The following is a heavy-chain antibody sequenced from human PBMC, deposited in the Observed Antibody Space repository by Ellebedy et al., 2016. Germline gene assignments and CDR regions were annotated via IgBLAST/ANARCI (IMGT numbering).Heavy chain of an antibody. D-gene: IGHD3-9*01. J-gene: IGHJ4*02. Sequence: GESLKISXAASGFTFSSYWMSWVRQAPGKGLEWVANIKQDGSEKYYVDSVKGRFTISRDNAKNSLYLQMNSLRAEDTAVYYCARDSEPTYYDILTGYYALRWFDYWGQGTLVTVSS. CDR1: GFTFSSYW. CDR3: ARDSEPTYYDILTGYYALRWFDY. V-gene: IGHV3-7*01. CDR2: IKQDGSEK.